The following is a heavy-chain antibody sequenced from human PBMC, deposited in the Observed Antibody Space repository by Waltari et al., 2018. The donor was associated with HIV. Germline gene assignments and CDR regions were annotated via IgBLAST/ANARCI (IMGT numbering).Heavy chain of an antibody. V-gene: IGHV4-34*01. D-gene: IGHD3-10*01. CDR3: ARSRVGYYYGSGSYRYFDY. CDR2: INHSGSI. Sequence: QVQLQQWGAGLLKPSETLSLICAVYGGSFRGYYWSWIRQPPGTGLEWIGEINHSGSINYNPSLKSRVTISVDTSKNQFSLKLSSVTAADTAVYYCARSRVGYYYGSGSYRYFDYWGQGTLVTVSS. CDR1: GGSFRGYY. J-gene: IGHJ4*02.